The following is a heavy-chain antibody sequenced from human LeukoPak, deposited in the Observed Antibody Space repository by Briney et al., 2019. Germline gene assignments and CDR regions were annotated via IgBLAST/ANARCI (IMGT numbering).Heavy chain of an antibody. CDR2: LSGSSAYI. D-gene: IGHD2/OR15-2a*01. Sequence: GGSLRLSCAASGFTFSSYHMNWVRQAPAKGLEWISSLSGSSAYIYYADSVKGRFTISRDNAKNSLYLQMNSLRADDTAVYYCVRIPNSANFPNWFDPWGQGTLVTVSS. CDR1: GFTFSSYH. J-gene: IGHJ5*02. CDR3: VRIPNSANFPNWFDP. V-gene: IGHV3-21*01.